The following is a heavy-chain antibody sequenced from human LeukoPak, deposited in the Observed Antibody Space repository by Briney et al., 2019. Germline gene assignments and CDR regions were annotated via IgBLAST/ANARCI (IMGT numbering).Heavy chain of an antibody. CDR2: IIPIFGTA. Sequence: SVKVSCKASGGTFSSYAISWVRQAPGQGLEWMGGIIPIFGTAIYAQKFQGRVTITPDESTSTAYMELSSLRSEDTAVYYCATLGNSSSTSGSLPGAFDSWGQVTMVTVSS. D-gene: IGHD2-2*01. CDR3: ATLGNSSSTSGSLPGAFDS. J-gene: IGHJ3*02. V-gene: IGHV1-69*13. CDR1: GGTFSSYA.